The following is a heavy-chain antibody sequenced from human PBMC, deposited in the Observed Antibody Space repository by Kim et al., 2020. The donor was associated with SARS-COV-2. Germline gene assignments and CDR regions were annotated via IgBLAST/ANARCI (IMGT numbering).Heavy chain of an antibody. CDR2: ISPTRGNT. CDR1: GYTFTTYA. D-gene: IGHD2-21*01. CDR3: ARSVAIMPPGMDV. V-gene: IGHV1-3*01. J-gene: IGHJ6*02. Sequence: ASVKVSCKASGYTFTTYAMQWVRQAPGQGLEWLGWISPTRGNTKYSDTFQGRITITRDTSARTAYMELSSLRPEDTAVYYCARSVAIMPPGMDVWGQGTTVTVSS.